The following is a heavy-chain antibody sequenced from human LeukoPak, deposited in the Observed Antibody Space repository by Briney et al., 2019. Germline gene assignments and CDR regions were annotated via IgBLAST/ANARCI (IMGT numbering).Heavy chain of an antibody. Sequence: SGPTLVNPTQTLTLTCTFSGFSLSTSGVGVGWIRQPPGKALEWLALIYWDDDKRYSPSLKSRLTITKDTSKNQVVLTMTNMDPVDTATYYCARYIVVVPAVNFNYYYYYMDVWGKGTTVTVSS. CDR1: GFSLSTSGVG. CDR3: ARYIVVVPAVNFNYYYYYMDV. V-gene: IGHV2-5*02. CDR2: IYWDDDK. J-gene: IGHJ6*03. D-gene: IGHD2-2*01.